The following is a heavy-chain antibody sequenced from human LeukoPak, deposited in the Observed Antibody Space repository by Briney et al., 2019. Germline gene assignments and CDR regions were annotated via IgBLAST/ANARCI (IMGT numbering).Heavy chain of an antibody. CDR1: GFTFSSYW. Sequence: GGSLRVFCAVSGFTFSSYWMNWVRQVPGKGLVWVSHINTFGTTATYADSVRGRFTISRDNANNTLYLQMNSLRVEDTAVYYCVIDNAYKFDYWGQGTLVTVSS. CDR3: VIDNAYKFDY. V-gene: IGHV3-74*01. CDR2: INTFGTTA. D-gene: IGHD5-24*01. J-gene: IGHJ4*02.